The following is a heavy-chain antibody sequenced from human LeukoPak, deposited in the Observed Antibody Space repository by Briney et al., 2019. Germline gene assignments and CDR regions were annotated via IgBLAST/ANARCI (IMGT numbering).Heavy chain of an antibody. Sequence: PSETLSLTCTVSGGSISSSSYYWGWIRQPPGRGRGWIGSIYLSGSTYYNPSLKSRVTISVDTSKNQFSLNLSSVTAADTAVYYCARLYYDSSGYYQICYFDYWGQGTLVTVSS. J-gene: IGHJ4*02. V-gene: IGHV4-39*01. D-gene: IGHD3-22*01. CDR1: GGSISSSSYY. CDR2: IYLSGST. CDR3: ARLYYDSSGYYQICYFDY.